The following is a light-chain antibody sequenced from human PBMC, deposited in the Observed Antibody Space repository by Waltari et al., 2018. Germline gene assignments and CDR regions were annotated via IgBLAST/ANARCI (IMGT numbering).Light chain of an antibody. CDR3: QQYKSYFLT. CDR1: QSISSW. V-gene: IGKV1-5*03. J-gene: IGKJ4*01. Sequence: DIQMTQSPSTLSASVGDRVTITCRASQSISSWLAWYQQRPGKAPKLLIYQTSSLKVGVPSRFSGSGSGTEFTLTISSLQPDDFATYFCQQYKSYFLTFGGGTKVEIK. CDR2: QTS.